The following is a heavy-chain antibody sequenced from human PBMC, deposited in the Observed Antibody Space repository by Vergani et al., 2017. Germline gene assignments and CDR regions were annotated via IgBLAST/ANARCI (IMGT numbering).Heavy chain of an antibody. CDR1: GFTVSSNY. Sequence: EVQLLESGGGLVQPGGSLRLSCAASGFTVSSNYMSWVRQAPGKGLEWVSVIYSGGSTYYADSVKGRFTISRDNSKNTLYLQMNSLRAEDTAVYYCAKDYDIAAAGTLDYWGQGTLVTVSS. V-gene: IGHV3-66*01. D-gene: IGHD6-13*01. CDR3: AKDYDIAAAGTLDY. J-gene: IGHJ4*02. CDR2: IYSGGST.